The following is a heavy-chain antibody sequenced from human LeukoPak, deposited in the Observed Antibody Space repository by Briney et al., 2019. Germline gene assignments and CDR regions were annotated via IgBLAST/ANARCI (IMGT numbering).Heavy chain of an antibody. D-gene: IGHD3-10*01. V-gene: IGHV4-39*07. CDR1: GDSVTSTNYY. CDR3: ARDYYGSGSYYTSWFDP. Sequence: SETLSLTCTVSGDSVTSTNYYWGWIRQPPGKGLEWIGRIYSSGNTYYNPSLKRRVTMSVDTSMNQFSLKLSSVTAADTAVYYCARDYYGSGSYYTSWFDPWSQGTLVTVSS. J-gene: IGHJ5*02. CDR2: IYSSGNT.